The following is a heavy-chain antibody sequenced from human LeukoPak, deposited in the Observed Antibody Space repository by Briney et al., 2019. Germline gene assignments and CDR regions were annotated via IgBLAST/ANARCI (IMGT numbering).Heavy chain of an antibody. D-gene: IGHD3-10*01. CDR3: ARRGSGSYSVDY. CDR2: ISSSSSYT. CDR1: GFTFSDYY. V-gene: IGHV3-11*03. Sequence: PGGSLRLSCAASGFTFSDYYMSWIRQAPGKGLEWASYISSSSSYTNYADSVKGRFTISRDNAKNLLYLQMNSLRAEDTAVYYCARRGSGSYSVDYWGQGTLVTVSS. J-gene: IGHJ4*02.